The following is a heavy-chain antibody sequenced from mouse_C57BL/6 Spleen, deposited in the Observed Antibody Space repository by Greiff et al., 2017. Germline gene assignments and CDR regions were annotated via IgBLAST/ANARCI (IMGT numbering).Heavy chain of an antibody. V-gene: IGHV1-18*01. CDR1: GYTFTDYN. Sequence: VQLQQSGPELVKPGASVKIPCKASGYTFTDYNMDWVKQSHGKSLEWIGDINPNNGGTNYNQKFKGKATLTVDKSSSTAYMEIRSLTSEDTAVYYCARRGDGYYPWFAYWGQGTLVSVAA. J-gene: IGHJ3*01. D-gene: IGHD2-3*01. CDR2: INPNNGGT. CDR3: ARRGDGYYPWFAY.